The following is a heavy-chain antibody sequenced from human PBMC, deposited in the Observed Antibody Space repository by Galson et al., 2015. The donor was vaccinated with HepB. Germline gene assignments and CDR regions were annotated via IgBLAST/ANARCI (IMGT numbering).Heavy chain of an antibody. Sequence: SLRLSCAASGFTFRDYGMHWVRQAPGKGLEWVAVMSYDGTIKYYGDSVKGRFTISRDNSRNMLYLQMDSLRAEDTGVYYCAKDLPLSSMVGGVTVKVPGPIDYWGQGTLVTVSS. CDR2: MSYDGTIK. J-gene: IGHJ4*02. CDR3: AKDLPLSSMVGGVTVKVPGPIDY. CDR1: GFTFRDYG. V-gene: IGHV3-30*18. D-gene: IGHD3-10*01.